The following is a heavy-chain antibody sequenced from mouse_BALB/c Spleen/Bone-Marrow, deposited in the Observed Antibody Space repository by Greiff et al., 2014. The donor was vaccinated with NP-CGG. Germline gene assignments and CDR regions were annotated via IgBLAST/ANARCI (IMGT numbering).Heavy chain of an antibody. CDR1: GYTFTSYV. CDR3: AGPAWFAY. CDR2: INPFNGGA. Sequence: EVQLVESGPELVKPGASVKMSCKASGYTFTSYVMHWVKQKPGQGLEWIGFINPFNGGAKYNEKFRGKATLTSDKSSSTAYMELSGLTSEDSAVYYCAGPAWFAYWGRGTLVTVSA. V-gene: IGHV1-14*01. J-gene: IGHJ3*01.